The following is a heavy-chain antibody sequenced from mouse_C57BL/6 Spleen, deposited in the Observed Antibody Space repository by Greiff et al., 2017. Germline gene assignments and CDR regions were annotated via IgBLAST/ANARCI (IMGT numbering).Heavy chain of an antibody. CDR2: IWRGGST. D-gene: IGHD2-4*01. CDR3: AKNGDYDPAWFAY. CDR1: GFSLTSYG. J-gene: IGHJ3*01. V-gene: IGHV2-5*01. Sequence: VQLQQSGPGLVQPSQSLSITCTVSGFSLTSYGVHWVRQSPGQGLAWLGVIWRGGSTDYNAAFMSRLSITKDNSKSQVFFKMNSLQADDTAIYYCAKNGDYDPAWFAYWGQGTLVTVSA.